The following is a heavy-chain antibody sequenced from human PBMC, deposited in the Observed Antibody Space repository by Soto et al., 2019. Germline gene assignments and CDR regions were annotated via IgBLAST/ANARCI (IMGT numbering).Heavy chain of an antibody. J-gene: IGHJ4*02. V-gene: IGHV3-30-3*01. CDR1: GFAVSSYS. CDR3: TRGRSMIANDDFEY. D-gene: IGHD2-21*01. CDR2: MSFDGNSK. Sequence: WGSLRLSCASSGFAVSSYSMHWVRQAPGKGLEWVAAMSFDGNSKYFADSVKGRFKISRDTSKNTWSLEMESLGVEDSALYHCTRGRSMIANDDFEYWGQGTKVTVSS.